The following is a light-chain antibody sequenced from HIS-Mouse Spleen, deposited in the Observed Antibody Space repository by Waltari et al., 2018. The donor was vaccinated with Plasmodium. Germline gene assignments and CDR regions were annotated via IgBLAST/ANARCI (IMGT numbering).Light chain of an antibody. CDR3: QQYNNWSFT. V-gene: IGKV3-15*01. CDR1: QSVSSY. J-gene: IGKJ3*01. Sequence: EIVMTPSPATLSVSPGERATLSCRASQSVSSYLALYQQKPGQAPRLLIYGAATRATGIPARFSGSGSGTEFTLTISSLQSEDFAVYYCQQYNNWSFTFGPGTKVDIK. CDR2: GAA.